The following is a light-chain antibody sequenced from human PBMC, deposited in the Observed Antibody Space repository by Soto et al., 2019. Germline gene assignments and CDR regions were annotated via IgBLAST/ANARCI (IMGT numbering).Light chain of an antibody. CDR1: QSISSN. J-gene: IGKJ1*01. Sequence: EIVLTQSPATLSVSPGERATLSCRASQSISSNLAWYQQKPGQAPRLLIYGPSTTATGVPASFSGSGSGTEFTLTISSLQSDEFAMSYCQQYTHWPVWSLGHGTTVEIK. CDR2: GPS. CDR3: QQYTHWPVWS. V-gene: IGKV3-15*01.